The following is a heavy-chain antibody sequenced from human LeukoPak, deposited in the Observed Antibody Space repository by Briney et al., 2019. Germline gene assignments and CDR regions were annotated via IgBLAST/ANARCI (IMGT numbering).Heavy chain of an antibody. J-gene: IGHJ6*02. V-gene: IGHV3-48*03. CDR3: ARDIYGSGSYYYYGMDV. CDR1: GFTFGSYE. Sequence: HPGGSLRPSCAASGFTFGSYEMNWVRQAPGKGLEWVSYISSGGSSKHYADSVRGRFTISRDNAKNSMYLQMNSLRAEDTAVYYCARDIYGSGSYYYYGMDVWGQGTTVTVSS. CDR2: ISSGGSSK. D-gene: IGHD3-10*01.